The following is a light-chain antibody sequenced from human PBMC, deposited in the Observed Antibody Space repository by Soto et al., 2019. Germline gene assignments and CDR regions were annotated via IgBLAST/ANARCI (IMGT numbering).Light chain of an antibody. Sequence: SVLTQSPGPLSLSPGERATLSCRASQSVSSSYLAWYQQKPGQAPRLLIYGASSRATGIPDRFSGSGSGTEFTLTISSLQSEDFAVYYCQQYNNWPPYTFGQGTKVDNK. CDR1: QSVSSSY. CDR2: GAS. J-gene: IGKJ2*01. CDR3: QQYNNWPPYT. V-gene: IGKV3-20*01.